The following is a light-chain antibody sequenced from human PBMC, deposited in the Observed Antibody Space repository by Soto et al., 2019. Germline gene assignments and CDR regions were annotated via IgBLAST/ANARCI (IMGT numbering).Light chain of an antibody. J-gene: IGLJ1*01. V-gene: IGLV2-14*01. CDR3: SSYTTTTTHV. Sequence: QSALTQPASVSGSPGQSITISCTGTSSDVGAYNYVSWYQHHPGKAPKLMIYEVNNRPSGVSNRFSGSKSGNTASLTISGLQAEDEADYYCSSYTTTTTHVFGTGTKLTVL. CDR1: SSDVGAYNY. CDR2: EVN.